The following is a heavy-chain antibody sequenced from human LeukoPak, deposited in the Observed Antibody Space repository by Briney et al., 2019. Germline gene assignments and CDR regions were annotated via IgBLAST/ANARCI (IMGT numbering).Heavy chain of an antibody. J-gene: IGHJ4*02. CDR1: GYTFTSYG. CDR3: AREGLGELTLDY. D-gene: IGHD3-16*01. Sequence: GASVKVSCKASGYTFTSYGVSWVRQAPGQGLEWMGWISTYNGDTNYAQKLQGRVTMTTNTSTSTAYMELRSLRSDDTAVYYCAREGLGELTLDYWGQGTLVTVSS. V-gene: IGHV1-18*01. CDR2: ISTYNGDT.